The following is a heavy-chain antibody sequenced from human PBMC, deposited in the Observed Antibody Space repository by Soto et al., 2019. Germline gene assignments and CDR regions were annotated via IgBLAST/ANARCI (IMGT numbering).Heavy chain of an antibody. CDR1: GFSFSSYA. CDR3: AKGSIEYSAAVDN. CDR2: ISARGGSS. V-gene: IGHV3-23*01. Sequence: EVQLLESGGGLVQPGGSLRLSCAASGFSFSSYAMVWVRQAPGKGLAWVSVISARGGSSYFADSVKGRFTISRDNSKNLLSLEMNSLRAEDTAIYFCAKGSIEYSAAVDNWGQGTLVLVSS. J-gene: IGHJ4*02. D-gene: IGHD5-12*01.